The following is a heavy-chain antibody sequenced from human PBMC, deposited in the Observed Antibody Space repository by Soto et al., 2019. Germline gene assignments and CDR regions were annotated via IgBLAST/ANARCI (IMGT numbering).Heavy chain of an antibody. CDR1: GYSFTSYW. CDR3: ARQIVPADENYYYYGMDV. J-gene: IGHJ6*02. Sequence: GESLKISCKGSGYSFTSYWIGWVRQMPGKGLEWMGIIYPGDSDTRYSPSFQGQVTISADKSISTAYLQWSSLKASDTAMYYCARQIVPADENYYYYGMDVWGQGTTVTVSS. V-gene: IGHV5-51*01. D-gene: IGHD2-2*01. CDR2: IYPGDSDT.